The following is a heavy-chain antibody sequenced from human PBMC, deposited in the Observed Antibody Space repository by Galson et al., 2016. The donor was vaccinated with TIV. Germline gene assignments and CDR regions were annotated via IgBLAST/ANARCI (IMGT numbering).Heavy chain of an antibody. CDR3: AREVAHVDSVMLNADAFDV. V-gene: IGHV1-69*08. CDR2: IIPLLGRP. D-gene: IGHD3-16*01. CDR1: GSIFSTYT. Sequence: VKVSCKASGSIFSTYTIFWVRQAPGQGLEWMGRIIPLLGRPDHAQKFQGRVTITADISTDTAYLELSSLRSEDTAIYYCAREVAHVDSVMLNADAFDVWGQGTMVTVSS. J-gene: IGHJ3*01.